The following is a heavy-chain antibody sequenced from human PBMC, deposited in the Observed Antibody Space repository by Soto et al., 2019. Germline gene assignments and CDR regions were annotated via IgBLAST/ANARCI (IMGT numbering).Heavy chain of an antibody. J-gene: IGHJ1*01. Sequence: ASVKVSCKASGYTFTSYGISWVRQAPGQGLEWMGWISAYNGNTNYAQKLQGRVTMTTDTSTSTAYMELRSLRSDDTAVYYCAGSIAYCGGDCYSDLDFQHWGQGTLVTVSS. CDR2: ISAYNGNT. CDR1: GYTFTSYG. CDR3: AGSIAYCGGDCYSDLDFQH. D-gene: IGHD2-21*02. V-gene: IGHV1-18*01.